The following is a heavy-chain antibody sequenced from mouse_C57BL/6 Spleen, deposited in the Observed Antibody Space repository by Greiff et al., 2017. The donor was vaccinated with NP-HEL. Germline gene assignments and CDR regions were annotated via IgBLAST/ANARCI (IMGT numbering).Heavy chain of an antibody. CDR1: GYTFTDYN. CDR3: ARYSKGYYAMDY. CDR2: INPNNGGT. Sequence: SGPELVKPGASVKMSCKASGYTFTDYNMDWVKQSHGKSLEWIGYINPNNGGTSYNQKFKGKATLTVNKSSSTAYMELRSLTSEDSAVYYCARYSKGYYAMDYWGQGTSVTVSS. D-gene: IGHD2-5*01. J-gene: IGHJ4*01. V-gene: IGHV1-22*01.